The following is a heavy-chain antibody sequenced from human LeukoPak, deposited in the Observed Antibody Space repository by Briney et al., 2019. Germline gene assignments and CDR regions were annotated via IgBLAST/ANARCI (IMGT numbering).Heavy chain of an antibody. CDR3: AREGYSSGWYRDPSDY. CDR1: GYTFTSYG. Sequence: ASVNVSCMPSGYTFTSYGISWVRQAPGQGLEWMGWISAYNGNTNYAQTLQGTVTMTTDTSPSTAYMELRSLRSDDTAVYYCAREGYSSGWYRDPSDYWGQGTLVTVSS. J-gene: IGHJ4*02. D-gene: IGHD6-19*01. V-gene: IGHV1-18*01. CDR2: ISAYNGNT.